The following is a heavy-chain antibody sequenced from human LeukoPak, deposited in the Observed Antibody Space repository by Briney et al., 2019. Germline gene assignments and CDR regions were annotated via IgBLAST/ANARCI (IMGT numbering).Heavy chain of an antibody. CDR2: IYYSGST. CDR3: ARDAGPFDY. D-gene: IGHD6-13*01. V-gene: IGHV4-39*07. Sequence: SETLSLTCTVSGGSISSSSYYWGWIRQPPGKGLEWIGSIYYSGSTYYNPSLKRRVTISVDTSKNQFSLKLSSVTAADTAVYYCARDAGPFDYWGQGALVTVSS. CDR1: GGSISSSSYY. J-gene: IGHJ4*02.